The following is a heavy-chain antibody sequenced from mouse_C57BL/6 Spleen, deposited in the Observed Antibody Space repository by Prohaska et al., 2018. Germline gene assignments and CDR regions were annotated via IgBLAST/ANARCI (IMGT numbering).Heavy chain of an antibody. CDR2: LRSKSNNYAT. CDR3: VRHDGYYYYAMDY. Sequence: EVQLVESGGGLVQPKGSLKLSCAASGFSFNTYAMNWVRQAPGKGLEWVARLRSKSNNYATYYADSVKDRFTISRDDSESMLYLQMNNLKTEDTGMYYCVRHDGYYYYAMDYWGQGTSVTVSS. D-gene: IGHD2-3*01. CDR1: GFSFNTYA. V-gene: IGHV10-1*01. J-gene: IGHJ4*01.